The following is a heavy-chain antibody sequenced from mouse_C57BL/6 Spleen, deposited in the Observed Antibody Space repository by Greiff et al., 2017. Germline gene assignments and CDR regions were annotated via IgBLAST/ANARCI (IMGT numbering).Heavy chain of an antibody. CDR1: GYAFSSYW. CDR2: LYPGDGAT. Sequence: VQRVESGAELVKPGASVKISCKASGYAFSSYWMNWVKQRPGKGLEWIGQLYPGDGATNYNGKFKGKATLTADKSSSTAYMQLSSLTSEDSAVYFCARRGLQRGGFAYWGQGTLVTVAA. V-gene: IGHV1-80*01. J-gene: IGHJ3*01. CDR3: ARRGLQRGGFAY. D-gene: IGHD2-2*01.